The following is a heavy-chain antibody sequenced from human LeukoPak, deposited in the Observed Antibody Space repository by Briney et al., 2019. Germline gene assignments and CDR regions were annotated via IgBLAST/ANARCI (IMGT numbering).Heavy chain of an antibody. CDR2: IYYSGST. Sequence: KPSETLSLTCTVSGGSISSYYWSWIRQPPGKGLEWIGYIYYSGSTNYNPSLKSRVTISVDTSKNQFSLKLSSVTAADTAVYYCARGPRRGYSGYGPSPFDYWGQGTLVTVSS. CDR1: GGSISSYY. CDR3: ARGPRRGYSGYGPSPFDY. J-gene: IGHJ4*02. V-gene: IGHV4-59*01. D-gene: IGHD5-12*01.